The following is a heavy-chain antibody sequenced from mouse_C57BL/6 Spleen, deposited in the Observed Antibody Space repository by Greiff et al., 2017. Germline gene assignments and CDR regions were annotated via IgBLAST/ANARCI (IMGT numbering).Heavy chain of an antibody. Sequence: VKLVESGPELVKPGASVKISCKASGYAFSSSWMNWVKQRPGKGLEWIGRIYPGDGDTNYNGKFKGKATLTADKSSSTAYMQLSSLTSEDSAFYFCVSYYRNYGYFDYWGQGTTLTVSS. V-gene: IGHV1-82*01. J-gene: IGHJ2*01. CDR3: VSYYRNYGYFDY. CDR2: IYPGDGDT. D-gene: IGHD2-10*01. CDR1: GYAFSSSW.